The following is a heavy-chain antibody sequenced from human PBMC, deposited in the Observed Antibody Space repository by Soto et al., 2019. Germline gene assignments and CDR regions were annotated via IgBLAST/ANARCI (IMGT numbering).Heavy chain of an antibody. CDR3: ARAHSSALLFDY. V-gene: IGHV4-59*01. J-gene: IGHJ4*02. Sequence: SETLSLTCTVSGGSISSYYWSWIRQPPGKGLEWIGYIYYSGSTNYNPSLKSRVTISVDTSKNQFSLKLSSVTAADTAVYYCARAHSSALLFDYWGQGTLVTVSS. D-gene: IGHD2-15*01. CDR2: IYYSGST. CDR1: GGSISSYY.